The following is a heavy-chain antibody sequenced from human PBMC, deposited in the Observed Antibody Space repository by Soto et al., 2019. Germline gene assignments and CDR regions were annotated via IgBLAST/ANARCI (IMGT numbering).Heavy chain of an antibody. CDR3: ARDRQRALVVVAATGGFDS. J-gene: IGHJ4*02. CDR2: ISYDGSNK. CDR1: EFTFSHYS. Sequence: QVQLVESGGGVVQPGRSLTLSCAASEFTFSHYSMHWVRQAPDLGLEWVAFISYDGSNKYYADSVKGRFTISRDNANNSLFLQMSSLRVEDTGVYYCARDRQRALVVVAATGGFDSWGKGTMDNVSS. D-gene: IGHD2-15*01. V-gene: IGHV3-30-3*01.